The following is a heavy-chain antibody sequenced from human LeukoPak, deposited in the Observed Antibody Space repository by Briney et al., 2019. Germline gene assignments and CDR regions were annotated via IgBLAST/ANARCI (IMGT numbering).Heavy chain of an antibody. Sequence: SETLSLTCAVYGGSFSGYYWSWIRQPPGKGLEWIGEINHSGSTNHNPSLKSRVTISVDTSKNQFSLKLSSVTAADTAVYYCARGRKPQLLRPPRGFDYWGQGTLVTVSS. CDR1: GGSFSGYY. J-gene: IGHJ4*02. D-gene: IGHD2-2*01. CDR2: INHSGST. CDR3: ARGRKPQLLRPPRGFDY. V-gene: IGHV4-34*01.